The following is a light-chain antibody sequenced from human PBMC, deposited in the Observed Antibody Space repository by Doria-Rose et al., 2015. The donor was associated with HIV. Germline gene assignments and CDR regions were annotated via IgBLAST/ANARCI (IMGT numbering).Light chain of an antibody. CDR3: QVWDSSSDPVV. CDR2: YDS. J-gene: IGLJ2*01. Sequence: GKTATITCGGNNIGSKSVHWYQQKPGQAPVLVIYYDSDRPSGIPERFSGSNSGNTATLTISRVEAGDEADYYCQVWDSSSDPVVFGGGTKLTVL. CDR1: NIGSKS. V-gene: IGLV3-21*04.